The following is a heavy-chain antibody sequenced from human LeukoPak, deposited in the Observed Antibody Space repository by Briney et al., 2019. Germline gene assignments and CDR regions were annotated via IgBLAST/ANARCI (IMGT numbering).Heavy chain of an antibody. J-gene: IGHJ4*02. V-gene: IGHV3-11*01. CDR3: ARDNGYSYGYDY. CDR1: GFTFSDYY. CDR2: ISSSGSTI. Sequence: PGGSLRLSCAASGFTFSDYYISWVRQAPGEGLEWVSYISSSGSTIYYADSVKGRFTISRDNAKNSLYLQMNSLRAEDTAVYYCARDNGYSYGYDYWGQGTLVTVSS. D-gene: IGHD5-18*01.